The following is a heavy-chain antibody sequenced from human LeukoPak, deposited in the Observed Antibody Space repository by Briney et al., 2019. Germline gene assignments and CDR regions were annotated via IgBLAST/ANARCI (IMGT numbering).Heavy chain of an antibody. CDR1: GGSISSYY. CDR3: ARETYCAADCYSGFDF. Sequence: PSETLSLTCTVSGGSISSYYWSWIRQPPGKGLEWIGYIYYSGSTNYNPSLKSRVTISVDTSKNQFSLKLSSVTAADTAVYYCARETYCAADCYSGFDFWGQGTLVTVSS. CDR2: IYYSGST. V-gene: IGHV4-59*01. D-gene: IGHD2-21*02. J-gene: IGHJ4*02.